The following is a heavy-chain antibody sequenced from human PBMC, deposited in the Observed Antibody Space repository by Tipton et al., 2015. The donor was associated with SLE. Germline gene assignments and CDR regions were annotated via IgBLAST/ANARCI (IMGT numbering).Heavy chain of an antibody. CDR2: VYDSGST. CDR3: ARDHVGDYCTGDCYPSGRLDF. V-gene: IGHV4-59*01. D-gene: IGHD2-8*02. Sequence: LRLSCTVSGGFISSYYWSWIRQPPGKGLEWIGFVYDSGSTSPSLKSRVTISADTSKNQFSLKLSSVTPADTAVYYCARDHVGDYCTGDCYPSGRLDFWSQGTPVTVSS. CDR1: GGFISSYY. J-gene: IGHJ4*02.